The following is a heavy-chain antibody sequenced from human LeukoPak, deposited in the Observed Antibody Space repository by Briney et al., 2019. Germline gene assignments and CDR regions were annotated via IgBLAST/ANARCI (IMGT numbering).Heavy chain of an antibody. CDR2: ISSSSSYI. Sequence: GGSLRLSCAASGFTFSSYCMNWVRQAPGKGLEWVSSISSSSSYIYYADSVKGRFTISRDNAKNSLYLQMNSLRAEDTAVYYCARPYCSGGSCHRGAFDIWGQGTMVTVSS. J-gene: IGHJ3*02. CDR3: ARPYCSGGSCHRGAFDI. CDR1: GFTFSSYC. D-gene: IGHD2-15*01. V-gene: IGHV3-21*01.